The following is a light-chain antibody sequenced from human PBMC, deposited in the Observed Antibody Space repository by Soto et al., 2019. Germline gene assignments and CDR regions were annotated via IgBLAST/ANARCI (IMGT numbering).Light chain of an antibody. CDR3: LQRSNWPPWK. J-gene: IGKJ1*01. V-gene: IGKV3-11*01. CDR2: DAS. Sequence: EIVLTQSPATLSLSPVERASLCCSPSHSISNLLAWYQQTPGQAPRLLIYDASHRATGIPARFSGSGSGTDFTLTIRSLEPEDFAVYYCLQRSNWPPWKVGQGTKVDIK. CDR1: HSISNL.